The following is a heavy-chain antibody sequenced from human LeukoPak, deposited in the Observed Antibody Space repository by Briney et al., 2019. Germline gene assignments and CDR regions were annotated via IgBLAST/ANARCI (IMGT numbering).Heavy chain of an antibody. Sequence: ASVKVSCKVSGYTLTELSMHWVRQAPGKGLEWMGGFDPEDGETIYAQKFQGRVTMTEDTSTDTAYMELSSLRSEDTAVYYCATKVVPTTILVSPWGMDVWGQGTTVTVSS. J-gene: IGHJ6*02. CDR3: ATKVVPTTILVSPWGMDV. CDR2: FDPEDGET. CDR1: GYTLTELS. V-gene: IGHV1-24*01. D-gene: IGHD2-2*01.